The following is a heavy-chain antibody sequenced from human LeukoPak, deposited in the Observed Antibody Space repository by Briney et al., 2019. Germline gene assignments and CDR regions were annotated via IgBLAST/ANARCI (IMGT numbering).Heavy chain of an antibody. Sequence: SETLSLTCTVSGGSISSYYWSWVRQPPGKGLEWIGYIYYSGSTNYNPSLKSRVTISVDTSKNQFSLKLSSVTAADTAVYYCARDKGQQLSWGQGTLVTVSS. V-gene: IGHV4-59*01. J-gene: IGHJ5*02. D-gene: IGHD6-13*01. CDR1: GGSISSYY. CDR2: IYYSGST. CDR3: ARDKGQQLS.